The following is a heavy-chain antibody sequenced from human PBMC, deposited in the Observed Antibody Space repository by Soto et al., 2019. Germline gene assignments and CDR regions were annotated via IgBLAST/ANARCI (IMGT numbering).Heavy chain of an antibody. CDR1: GFTFSSYA. Sequence: EVQLLESGGGLVQPGGSLRLSCVASGFTFSSYAMSWVRQAPGKGLEWVSAISGSGGSTYYADSVKGRFTISRDNSKNTLYLQMNSLRAEDTAVYYCAKAASGDSRNDYSNPPDYWGQGTLVTVSS. CDR2: ISGSGGST. D-gene: IGHD4-4*01. CDR3: AKAASGDSRNDYSNPPDY. V-gene: IGHV3-23*01. J-gene: IGHJ4*02.